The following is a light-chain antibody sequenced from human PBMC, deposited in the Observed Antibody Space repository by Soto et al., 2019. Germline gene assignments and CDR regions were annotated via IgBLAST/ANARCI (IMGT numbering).Light chain of an antibody. CDR2: LEGSGSY. CDR3: ATWGSNIRV. CDR1: SGHSSYI. V-gene: IGLV4-60*02. J-gene: IGLJ2*01. Sequence: QPVLTQSSSASASLGSSVKLTCTLSSGHSSYIIAWHQQQPGKAPRYLMKLEGSGSYNKGSGVPDRFSCSSAGADRYLTIALLRFEEEADYYCATWGSNIRVFGGGTKLTVL.